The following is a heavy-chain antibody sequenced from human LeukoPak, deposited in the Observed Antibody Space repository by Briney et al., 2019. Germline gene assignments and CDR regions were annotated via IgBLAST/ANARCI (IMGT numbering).Heavy chain of an antibody. D-gene: IGHD3-9*01. CDR2: VSYDGGEQ. J-gene: IGHJ1*01. CDR3: ANPRTFYDILTVSFQQ. Sequence: PGGSLRLSCAASGFTFSKYGMHWVRQAPGKGLEGVAVVSYDGGEQHYGDSVKGRFSISRDDSKSTIYLQMNSLTVEDTALYYCANPRTFYDILTVSFQQWGQGTWVSVSS. CDR1: GFTFSKYG. V-gene: IGHV3-30*18.